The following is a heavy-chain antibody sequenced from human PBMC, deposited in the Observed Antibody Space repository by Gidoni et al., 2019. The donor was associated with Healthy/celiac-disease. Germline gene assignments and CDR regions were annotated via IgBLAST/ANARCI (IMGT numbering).Heavy chain of an antibody. J-gene: IGHJ4*02. CDR3: ARGWTGTRVSDASPTFDY. CDR1: GYTFTSYY. V-gene: IGHV1-46*03. Sequence: QVQLVQSGAEVKKPGASVKVSCKASGYTFTSYYMHWVRQAPGQGLGWMGIINPSGGSTSYAQKCQGRVTMTRDTSTSTVYMELSSLRSEDTDVYYCARGWTGTRVSDASPTFDYWGQGTLVTVSS. CDR2: INPSGGST. D-gene: IGHD2-2*01.